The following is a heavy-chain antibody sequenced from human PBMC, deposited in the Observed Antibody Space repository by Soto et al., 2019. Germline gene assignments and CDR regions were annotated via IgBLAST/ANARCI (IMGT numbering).Heavy chain of an antibody. Sequence: QVQLVQSGGEVKKPGASVKVSCKASGYTFTNYDISWVRQAPGQGLECMGWISANSGNTDYAQKFRDRVTMTSDTSTSTAYMELRSLRSDDPAVYYWARDLGNSSSRWYFDLWGRGTLVTVSS. D-gene: IGHD2-2*01. CDR2: ISANSGNT. V-gene: IGHV1-18*04. CDR1: GYTFTNYD. J-gene: IGHJ2*01. CDR3: ARDLGNSSSRWYFDL.